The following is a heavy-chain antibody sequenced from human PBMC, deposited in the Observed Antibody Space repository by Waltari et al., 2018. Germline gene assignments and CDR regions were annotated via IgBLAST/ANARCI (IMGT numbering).Heavy chain of an antibody. CDR2: IYHSGST. CDR3: ARSDDMITFGGVIVPGAFDI. V-gene: IGHV4-38-2*01. D-gene: IGHD3-16*02. Sequence: QVQLQESGPGLVKPSETLSLTCAVSGYSISSGYYWGWIRQPPGKGLEWIGSIYHSGSTYDNPSLKSRVTISVDTSKNQFSLKLSSVTAADTAVYYCARSDDMITFGGVIVPGAFDIWGQGTMVTVSS. J-gene: IGHJ3*02. CDR1: GYSISSGYY.